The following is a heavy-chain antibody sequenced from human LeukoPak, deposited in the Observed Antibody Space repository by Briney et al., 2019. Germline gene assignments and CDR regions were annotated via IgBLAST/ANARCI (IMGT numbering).Heavy chain of an antibody. CDR2: INLEGTNT. J-gene: IGHJ4*02. D-gene: IGHD3-22*01. CDR1: GFTFSSSW. CDR3: STGPILYYDSRGFEEITDY. Sequence: GGSLRLSCAASGFTFSSSWTHWVRQAPGKGLVWVSRINLEGTNTAYADSVKGRFTISRDNARNTLYLQMHSLKAEDTAIYYCSTGPILYYDSRGFEEITDYWGQGTLVAVSS. V-gene: IGHV3-74*01.